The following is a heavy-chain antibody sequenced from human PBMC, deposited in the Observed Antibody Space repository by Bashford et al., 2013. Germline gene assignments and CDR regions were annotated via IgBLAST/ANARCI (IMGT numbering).Heavy chain of an antibody. CDR1: GFTFSNYA. D-gene: IGHD3-3*01. J-gene: IGHJ4*02. V-gene: IGHV3-33*01. Sequence: GSLRLSCVTSGFTFSNYAMHWVRQVPGKGLEWVALTWHDGSKQYYDPSVKGRFTISRDNSQNTLYLQMNSLRVDDTAMYFCARDNGDVTMKSDSNPVLLFDFWGQGTLVTVSS. CDR2: TWHDGSKQ. CDR3: ARDNGDVTMKSDSNPVLLFDF.